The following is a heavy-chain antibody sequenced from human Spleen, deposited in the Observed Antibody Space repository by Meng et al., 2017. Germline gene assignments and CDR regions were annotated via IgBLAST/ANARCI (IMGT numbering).Heavy chain of an antibody. Sequence: QVQLQQWGAGMLKPSATLSLTCAVYGGSFSGYYWSWIRQPPGKGLEWIGEINHSGSTNYNPSLKSRVTISVDTSKNQFSLKLNSVTAADTAVYYCARAGGSSWGQGTLVTVSS. CDR1: GGSFSGYY. CDR3: ARAGGSS. CDR2: INHSGST. J-gene: IGHJ4*02. V-gene: IGHV4-34*01. D-gene: IGHD6-13*01.